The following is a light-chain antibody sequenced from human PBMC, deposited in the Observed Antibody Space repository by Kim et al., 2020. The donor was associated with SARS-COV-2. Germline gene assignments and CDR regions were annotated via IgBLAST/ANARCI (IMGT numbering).Light chain of an antibody. Sequence: DIQMTQSPSSLSASVGDRVTITCRASQSIRSYLNWYQQKPGKAPNLLIYAASSLQSGVPSRFSGSGSGTDFILTISSMQPEDFGSYYWKQKYSTPLTFGGGTKVDIK. V-gene: IGKV1-39*01. J-gene: IGKJ4*01. CDR3: KQKYSTPLT. CDR2: AAS. CDR1: QSIRSY.